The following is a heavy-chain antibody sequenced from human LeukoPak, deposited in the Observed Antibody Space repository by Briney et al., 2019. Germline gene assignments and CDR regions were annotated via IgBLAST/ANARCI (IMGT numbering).Heavy chain of an antibody. CDR3: ARVRVLWFGEIDY. CDR2: LSSSGSTI. V-gene: IGHV3-48*03. D-gene: IGHD3-10*01. CDR1: RLTFSSYE. J-gene: IGHJ4*02. Sequence: PGRSLRLFCAACRLTFSSYEMNWARHAPGKGRECVTYLSSSGSTIYYAESVKGRFTITRDNAKNSLYLQMDSLRVEDTAVYYCARVRVLWFGEIDYWGQGTLVTVSS.